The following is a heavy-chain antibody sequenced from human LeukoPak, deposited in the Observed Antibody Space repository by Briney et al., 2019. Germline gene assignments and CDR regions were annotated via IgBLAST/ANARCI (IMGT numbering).Heavy chain of an antibody. CDR1: GFTFSSYG. J-gene: IGHJ4*02. V-gene: IGHV3-30*18. CDR3: AKDDFKVTLDY. Sequence: PGGSLRLSCAASGFTFSSYGMHWVRQAPGKGLEWVAVISYDGSNKYYADSVKGRFTISRDNSKNTLYLQMNSLRAEDTAVYYCAKDDFKVTLDYWGQGTLVTVSS. D-gene: IGHD3/OR15-3a*01. CDR2: ISYDGSNK.